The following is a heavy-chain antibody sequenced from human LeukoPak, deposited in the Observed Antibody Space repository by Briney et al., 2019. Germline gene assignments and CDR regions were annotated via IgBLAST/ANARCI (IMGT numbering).Heavy chain of an antibody. D-gene: IGHD2-15*01. J-gene: IGHJ5*02. V-gene: IGHV6-1*01. CDR1: GDSVSSNSAP. CDR2: TYYKSKWYY. Sequence: SQTLSLTCDISGDSVSSNSAPWNWIRQSPSRGLEWLGRTYYKSKWYYDYAVSVRSRITINPDTSKNQFSLHLHSVTPEDTAVYYCARTYSSGSLDLWGQGTLVTVSS. CDR3: ARTYSSGSLDL.